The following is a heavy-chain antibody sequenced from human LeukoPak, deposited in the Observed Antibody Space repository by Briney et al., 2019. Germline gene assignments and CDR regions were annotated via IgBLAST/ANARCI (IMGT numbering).Heavy chain of an antibody. CDR3: ARELTADGYRSFDY. J-gene: IGHJ4*02. CDR2: ISAYNGDT. D-gene: IGHD5-24*01. Sequence: ASVKVSCKASGYTYTRYGISWVRQAPGQGLEWMGWISAYNGDTNYAQKFQGRVTVTTDTSTTTAYMELRSLRSDDTAVYYCARELTADGYRSFDYWGQGTLVTVSS. CDR1: GYTYTRYG. V-gene: IGHV1-18*01.